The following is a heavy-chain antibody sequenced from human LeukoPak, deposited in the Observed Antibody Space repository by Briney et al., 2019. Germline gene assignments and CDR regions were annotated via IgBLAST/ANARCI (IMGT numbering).Heavy chain of an antibody. CDR3: ARDLNVVPAATPFFDY. CDR1: GYTFTSYG. CDR2: ISAYNGNT. V-gene: IGHV1-18*01. J-gene: IGHJ4*02. D-gene: IGHD2-2*01. Sequence: ASVKVSCKASGYTFTSYGIGWVRQAPGQGLEWMGWISAYNGNTNYAQKLQGRVTMTTDTSTSTAYMELRSLRSDDTAVYYCARDLNVVPAATPFFDYWGQGTLVTVSS.